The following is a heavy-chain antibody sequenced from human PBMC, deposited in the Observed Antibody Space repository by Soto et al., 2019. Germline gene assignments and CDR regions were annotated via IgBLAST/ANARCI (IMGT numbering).Heavy chain of an antibody. V-gene: IGHV3-74*01. Sequence: GGSLRLSCAASGVTLSSYWMHWVRQAPGKGLVWVSRINTDGRGTIYADSVKGRFTISKDNAQNTLYLQMNSQRADDTAVYYCAREANIVGASPVGYWGQGTLVTVSS. CDR3: AREANIVGASPVGY. CDR1: GVTLSSYW. J-gene: IGHJ4*02. D-gene: IGHD1-26*01. CDR2: INTDGRGT.